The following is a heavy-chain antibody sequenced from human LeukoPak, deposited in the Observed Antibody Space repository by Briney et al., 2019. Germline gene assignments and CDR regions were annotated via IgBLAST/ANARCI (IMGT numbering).Heavy chain of an antibody. V-gene: IGHV3-7*01. D-gene: IGHD3-10*01. CDR2: IKQDGTEK. CDR3: AKDPGLLWFGELSFDP. Sequence: GGSLRLSCAASGFTFTTYWMSWVRQAPGKGLEWVANIKQDGTEKYYVDSVKGRFTISRDNSKNTLYLQMNSLRAEDTAVYYCAKDPGLLWFGELSFDPWGQGTLVTVSS. J-gene: IGHJ5*02. CDR1: GFTFTTYW.